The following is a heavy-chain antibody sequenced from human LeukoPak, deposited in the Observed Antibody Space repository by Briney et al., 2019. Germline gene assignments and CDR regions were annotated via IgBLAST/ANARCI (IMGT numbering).Heavy chain of an antibody. V-gene: IGHV4-61*01. CDR3: TREGTLTGYYDDDFYYYGMDV. CDR2: IYYTGST. Sequence: SETLSLTCSVSGGSVSSGRNYWGWIRRPGGKGLEWFGYIYYTGSTNYNPSLKNRATISVDMSKNQFSLKLTSVTAADTAVYYCTREGTLTGYYDDDFYYYGMDVWGKGTTVIVSS. J-gene: IGHJ6*04. D-gene: IGHD3-9*01. CDR1: GGSVSSGRNY.